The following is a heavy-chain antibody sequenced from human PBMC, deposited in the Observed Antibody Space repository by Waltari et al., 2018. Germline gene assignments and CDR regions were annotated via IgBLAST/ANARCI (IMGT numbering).Heavy chain of an antibody. J-gene: IGHJ2*01. CDR3: ARSKRDRSWTPWYFDL. CDR2: INHSGST. D-gene: IGHD3-22*01. Sequence: QVQLQQWGAGLLKPSETLSLTCAVYGGSFSGYYWSWIRQPPGKGLEWIGEINHSGSTNYNPSLKSRVTISVDTSKNQFSLKLSSVTAADTAVYYCARSKRDRSWTPWYFDLWGRGTLVTVSS. V-gene: IGHV4-34*01. CDR1: GGSFSGYY.